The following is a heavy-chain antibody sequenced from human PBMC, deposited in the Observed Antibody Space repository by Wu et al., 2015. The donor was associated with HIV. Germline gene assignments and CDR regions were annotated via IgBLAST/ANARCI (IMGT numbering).Heavy chain of an antibody. J-gene: IGHJ6*03. CDR1: GGTFSSYA. Sequence: QVQLVQSGAEVKKPGSSVKVSCKASGGTFSSYAISWVRQAPGQGLEWMGGIIPIFGTANYAQKFQGRVTITADESTSTAYMELSSLRSEDTAVYYCAREWGRGYESYYYYYIGRRGAKGTNGHR. CDR2: IIPIFGTA. D-gene: IGHD3-16*01. V-gene: IGHV1-69*12. CDR3: AREWGRGYESYYYYYIGRR.